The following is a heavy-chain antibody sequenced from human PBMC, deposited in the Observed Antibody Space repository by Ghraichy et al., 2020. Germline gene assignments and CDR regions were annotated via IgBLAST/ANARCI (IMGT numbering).Heavy chain of an antibody. V-gene: IGHV2-5*02. CDR1: GFSLSTSGVG. Sequence: SGPTLVKPTQTLTLTCTFSGFSLSTSGVGVGWIRQPPGKALEWLALIYWDDDKRYSPSLKSRLTITKDTSKNQVVLTMTNMDPVDTATYYCAHSTLVDDYVWEPPFDYWGQGTLVTVSS. CDR2: IYWDDDK. CDR3: AHSTLVDDYVWEPPFDY. D-gene: IGHD3-16*01. J-gene: IGHJ4*02.